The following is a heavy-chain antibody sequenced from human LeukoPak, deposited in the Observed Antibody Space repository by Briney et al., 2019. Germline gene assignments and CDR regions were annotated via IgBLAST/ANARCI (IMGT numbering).Heavy chain of an antibody. D-gene: IGHD4-17*01. V-gene: IGHV3-23*01. Sequence: GGSLRLSCGASGFTFNSYAMSWVRQAPGKGLEWVSAINSAGSTYYGDSVRGRFTISRDNSKNVLHLQMNSLRAEDTALYYCAKDQNTVATAPFDYWGLGTLVTVSS. CDR3: AKDQNTVATAPFDY. J-gene: IGHJ4*02. CDR2: INSAGST. CDR1: GFTFNSYA.